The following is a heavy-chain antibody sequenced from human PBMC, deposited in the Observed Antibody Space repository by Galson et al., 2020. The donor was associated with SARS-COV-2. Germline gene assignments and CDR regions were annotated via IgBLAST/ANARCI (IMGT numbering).Heavy chain of an antibody. V-gene: IGHV3-30*18. CDR2: ISYDGSNK. CDR1: GFTFSSYG. Sequence: GGSLRLSCAASGFTFSSYGMHWVRQAPGKGLEWVAVISYDGSNKYYADSVKGRFTISRDNSKNTLYLQMNSLRAEDTAVYYCAKSRRRLSSSWSTAVFQHWGQGTLVTVSS. CDR3: AKSRRRLSSSWSTAVFQH. J-gene: IGHJ1*01. D-gene: IGHD6-13*01.